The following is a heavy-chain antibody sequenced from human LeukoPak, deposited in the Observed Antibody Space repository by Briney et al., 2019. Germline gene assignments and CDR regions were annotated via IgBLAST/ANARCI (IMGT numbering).Heavy chain of an antibody. CDR2: ISGGGGST. Sequence: GGSLRLSCAASGFTFSSYAMTWVRQAPGKGLEWVSGISGGGGSTYYADSVKGRFTISRDNSKNTLYLQVSSLRAEDTAVYYCAKDSGYYSRGFDYWGQGTLVTVSS. V-gene: IGHV3-23*01. CDR3: AKDSGYYSRGFDY. J-gene: IGHJ4*02. D-gene: IGHD3-22*01. CDR1: GFTFSSYA.